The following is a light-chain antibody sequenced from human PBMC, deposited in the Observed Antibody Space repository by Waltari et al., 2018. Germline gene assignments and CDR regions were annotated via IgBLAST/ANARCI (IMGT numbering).Light chain of an antibody. CDR1: SGHSSNV. CDR3: QTGGHGTWV. CDR2: VNSDGSH. V-gene: IGLV4-69*01. J-gene: IGLJ3*02. Sequence: QLVLTQSPSASASLGASVKLTCTLSSGHSSNVIAWHQQQAEKGPRYLMKVNSDGSHSKGDKIPVLFSGSSSGAELYLTISNLQSEDEADYYCQTGGHGTWVFGGGTKLTVL.